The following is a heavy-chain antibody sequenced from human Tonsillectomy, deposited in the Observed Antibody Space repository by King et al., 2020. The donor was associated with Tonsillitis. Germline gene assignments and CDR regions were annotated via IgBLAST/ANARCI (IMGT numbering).Heavy chain of an antibody. V-gene: IGHV2-70*04. CDR3: ARATELAWFDP. Sequence: VTLKESGPALVKPTQTLTLTCTFSGFSLSTSGMRVTWIRQPPGKALEWLARIDWDDEKFYTTSLRTRLTISRDTSKNQVVLTMTDMDPVDTATYYGARATELAWFDPWGQGTLVTVSS. CDR1: GFSLSTSGMR. D-gene: IGHD3-10*01. CDR2: IDWDDEK. J-gene: IGHJ5*02.